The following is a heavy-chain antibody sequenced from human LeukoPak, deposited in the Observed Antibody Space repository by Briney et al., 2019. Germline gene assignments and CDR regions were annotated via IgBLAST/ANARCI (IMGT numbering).Heavy chain of an antibody. V-gene: IGHV4-61*03. Sequence: SRITISVDTSKNHFSLKLSSVTAADTAVYYCARVVTKGSYFDYWGQGTLVTVSS. J-gene: IGHJ4*02. D-gene: IGHD2-21*02. CDR3: ARVVTKGSYFDY.